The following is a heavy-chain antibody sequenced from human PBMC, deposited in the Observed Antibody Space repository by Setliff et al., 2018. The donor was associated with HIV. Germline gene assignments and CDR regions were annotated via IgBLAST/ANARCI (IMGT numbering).Heavy chain of an antibody. Sequence: GESLKISCAASGFTFSSYWMSWVRQAPGKGLEWVANIKQDGSEKYYVDSVRGRFTISRDNAKNSLYLQMNSLGVEDTALYYCARSDWYHGSGSHDYWGQGTLVTVSS. CDR2: IKQDGSEK. J-gene: IGHJ4*02. D-gene: IGHD3-10*01. CDR3: ARSDWYHGSGSHDY. CDR1: GFTFSSYW. V-gene: IGHV3-7*01.